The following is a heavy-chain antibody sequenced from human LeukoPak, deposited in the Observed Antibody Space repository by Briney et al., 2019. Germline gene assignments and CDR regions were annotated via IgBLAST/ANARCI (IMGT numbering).Heavy chain of an antibody. V-gene: IGHV7-4-1*02. CDR2: INTNTGNP. Sequence: ASVKVSCKASGDTFTNYAMNWVRQAPGQGLEWMGWINTNTGNPTYAQGFTGRFVFSLDTSVSTAYLQISSLKAEDTAVYYCARVSAPIYYYFMDVWGKGTTVIVSS. CDR3: ARVSAPIYYYFMDV. J-gene: IGHJ6*03. CDR1: GDTFTNYA.